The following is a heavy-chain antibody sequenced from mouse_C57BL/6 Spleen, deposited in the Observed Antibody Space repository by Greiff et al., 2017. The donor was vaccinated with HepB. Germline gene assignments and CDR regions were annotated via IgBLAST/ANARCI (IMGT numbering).Heavy chain of an antibody. J-gene: IGHJ2*01. Sequence: EVKLVESGGGLVKPGGSLKLSCAASGFTFSSYAMSWVRQTPEKRLEWVATISDGGSYTYYPDNVKGRFTISRDNAKNNLYLQMSHLKSEDTAMYYCARDSDYYGSSSLFDYWGQGTTLTVSS. V-gene: IGHV5-4*01. D-gene: IGHD1-1*01. CDR3: ARDSDYYGSSSLFDY. CDR2: ISDGGSYT. CDR1: GFTFSSYA.